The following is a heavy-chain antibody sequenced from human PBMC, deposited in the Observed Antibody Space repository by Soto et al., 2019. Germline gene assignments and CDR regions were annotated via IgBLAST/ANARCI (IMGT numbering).Heavy chain of an antibody. V-gene: IGHV4-34*01. J-gene: IGHJ4*02. D-gene: IGHD5-18*01. CDR3: ARGRGGYSYGGLGY. CDR2: FDRSGSS. CDR1: GGSFSDHY. Sequence: SETLSLTCAVYGGSFSDHYWTWIRQPPGKGLEWIGEFDRSGSSNYNPSVKSRVTISVDTSKNQFSLNLRSVTAADTAVYFCARGRGGYSYGGLGYWGQGTLVTVSS.